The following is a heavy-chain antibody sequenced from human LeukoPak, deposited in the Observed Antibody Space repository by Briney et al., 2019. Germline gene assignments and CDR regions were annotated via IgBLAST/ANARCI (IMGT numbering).Heavy chain of an antibody. CDR1: GFTFSSYA. Sequence: PGGSLRLSCAASGFTFSSYAMHWVRQAPAKGLEWVAVISYDGSNKFYADSVKGRFTISRDNSKNTLYLQMNSLRAEDTAVYYCARVLVGAYYYYGMDVWGQGTTVTVSS. J-gene: IGHJ6*02. D-gene: IGHD1-26*01. CDR3: ARVLVGAYYYYGMDV. CDR2: ISYDGSNK. V-gene: IGHV3-30*04.